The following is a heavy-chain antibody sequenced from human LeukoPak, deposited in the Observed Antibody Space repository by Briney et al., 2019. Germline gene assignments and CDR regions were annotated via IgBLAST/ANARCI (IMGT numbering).Heavy chain of an antibody. CDR3: ARVMTDFWSGYANPYYYYYMDV. CDR2: IYTSGST. V-gene: IGHV4-4*07. CDR1: GGSISSYY. J-gene: IGHJ6*03. D-gene: IGHD3-3*01. Sequence: SETLSLTCTVSGGSISSYYWSWIRQPAGKGLEWIGRIYTSGSTNYNPSLKSRVTMSVDTSKNQFSLKLSSVTAADTAVYYCARVMTDFWSGYANPYYYYYMDVWGKGTTVTVSS.